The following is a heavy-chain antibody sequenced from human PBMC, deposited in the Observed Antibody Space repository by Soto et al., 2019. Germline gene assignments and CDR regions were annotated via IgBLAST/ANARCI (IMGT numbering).Heavy chain of an antibody. CDR2: ISYDGSNK. CDR3: AREVMAGMTNWFDP. Sequence: QVQLVESGGGVVQPGRSLRLSCAASGFTFSSYAMHWVRQAPGKGLEWVAVISYDGSNKYYADSVKGRFTISRDNSENTLYLQMNSLRAEDTAVYYCAREVMAGMTNWFDPWGQGTLVTVSS. V-gene: IGHV3-30-3*01. CDR1: GFTFSSYA. D-gene: IGHD2-21*01. J-gene: IGHJ5*02.